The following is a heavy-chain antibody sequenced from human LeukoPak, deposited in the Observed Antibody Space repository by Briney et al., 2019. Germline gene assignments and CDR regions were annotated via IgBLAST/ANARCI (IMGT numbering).Heavy chain of an antibody. CDR3: AGWYYDFWSGYYAMGAFDI. CDR2: IIPIFGTA. Sequence: SVKVSCKASGYTFTGYYMHWVRQAPGQGLEWMGGIIPIFGTANYAQKFQGRVTITADESTSTAYMELSSLRSEDTAVYYCAGWYYDFWSGYYAMGAFDIWGQGTMVTVSS. J-gene: IGHJ3*02. V-gene: IGHV1-69*13. CDR1: GYTFTGYY. D-gene: IGHD3-3*01.